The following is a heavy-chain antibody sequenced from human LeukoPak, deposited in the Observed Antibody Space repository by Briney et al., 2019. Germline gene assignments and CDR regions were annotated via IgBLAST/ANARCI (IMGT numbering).Heavy chain of an antibody. CDR3: ARAASDSGSYYSGY. CDR2: ISAYNGNT. V-gene: IGHV1-18*01. D-gene: IGHD1-26*01. J-gene: IGHJ4*02. Sequence: ASVKVSFKASGYTFTSYGISWVRQAPGQGLEWMGWISAYNGNTNYAQKLQGRVTMTTDTSTSTAYMELRSLRSDDTAAYYCARAASDSGSYYSGYWGQGTLVTVSS. CDR1: GYTFTSYG.